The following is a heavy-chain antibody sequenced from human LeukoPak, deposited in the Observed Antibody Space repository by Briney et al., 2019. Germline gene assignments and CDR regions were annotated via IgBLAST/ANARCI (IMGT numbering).Heavy chain of an antibody. CDR1: GFTFSSYA. Sequence: GGSLRLSCAASGFTFSSYAMSWVRQAPGKGLEWVSAISGSGGSTYYAESVKGRFTISRDNSKNTLYLQMNSLRAEDTAVYYCAKNVLFRGVIIFPTPIDYWGQGTLVTVSS. J-gene: IGHJ4*02. V-gene: IGHV3-23*01. CDR3: AKNVLFRGVIIFPTPIDY. D-gene: IGHD3-10*01. CDR2: ISGSGGST.